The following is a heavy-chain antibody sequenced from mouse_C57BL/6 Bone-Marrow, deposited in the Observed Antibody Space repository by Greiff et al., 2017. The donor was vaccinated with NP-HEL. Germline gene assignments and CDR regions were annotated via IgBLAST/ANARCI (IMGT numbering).Heavy chain of an antibody. CDR1: GYTFTNYW. Sequence: VQLHQSGAELVRPGTSVKMSCKASGYTFTNYWIGWAKQRPGHGLEWIGDIYPGGGYTNYNEKFKGKATLTADKSSSTAYMQFSSLTSEDSAIYYCARGNYVDYAMDYWGQGTSVTVSS. V-gene: IGHV1-63*01. CDR2: IYPGGGYT. J-gene: IGHJ4*01. CDR3: ARGNYVDYAMDY. D-gene: IGHD2-1*01.